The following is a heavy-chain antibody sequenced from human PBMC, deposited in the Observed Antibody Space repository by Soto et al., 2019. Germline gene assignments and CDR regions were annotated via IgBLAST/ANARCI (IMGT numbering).Heavy chain of an antibody. D-gene: IGHD2-15*01. J-gene: IGHJ5*02. V-gene: IGHV3-21*01. CDR2: ISSSSSYI. CDR1: GFTFSSYS. Sequence: EVQLVESGGGLVKPGGSLRLSCAASGFTFSSYSMNWVRHAPGKGREWVSSISSSSSYIYYADSVKGRFTISRDNAKNSLYLQMNSLRAEDTAVYYCARVVVVAATSWFDPWGQGTLVTVSS. CDR3: ARVVVVAATSWFDP.